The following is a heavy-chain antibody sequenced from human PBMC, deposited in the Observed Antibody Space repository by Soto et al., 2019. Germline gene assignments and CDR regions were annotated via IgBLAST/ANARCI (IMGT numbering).Heavy chain of an antibody. V-gene: IGHV4-59*01. Sequence: QVQLQESGPGLVKPSETLSLTCTVSGGSISSYYWSWIRQPPGKGLEWIGYIYYSGSTNYNPSLKSRVTISVDTSKNQFSLKLSSVTAADTAVYYCARGEHTYYYYYMDVWGKGTTVTVSS. J-gene: IGHJ6*03. CDR2: IYYSGST. D-gene: IGHD3-16*01. CDR1: GGSISSYY. CDR3: ARGEHTYYYYYMDV.